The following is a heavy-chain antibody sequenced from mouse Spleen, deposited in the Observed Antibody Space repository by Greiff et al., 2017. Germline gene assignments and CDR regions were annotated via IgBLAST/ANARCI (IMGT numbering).Heavy chain of an antibody. CDR3: AREGGYGNYPYFDY. CDR2: IHPNSGST. Sequence: QVQLQQPGAELVKPGASVKLSCKASGYTFTSYWMHWVKQRPGQGLEWIGMIHPNSGSTNYNEKFKSKATLTVDKSSSTAYMQLSSLTSEDSAVYYCAREGGYGNYPYFDYWGQGTTLTVSS. CDR1: GYTFTSYW. J-gene: IGHJ2*01. V-gene: IGHV1-64*01. D-gene: IGHD2-10*02.